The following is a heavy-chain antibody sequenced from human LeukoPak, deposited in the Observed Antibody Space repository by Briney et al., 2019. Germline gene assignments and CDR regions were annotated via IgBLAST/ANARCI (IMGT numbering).Heavy chain of an antibody. CDR3: AKSPSGAGNSGSYFDY. V-gene: IGHV3-30*18. D-gene: IGHD1-26*01. Sequence: GGSLRLFCAASGFTFSSYGMHWVRQAPGKGLEWVAVISYDGSNKYYADSVKGRFTISRDNSKNALYLQMNSLRAEDTAVYYCAKSPSGAGNSGSYFDYWGQGTLVTVSS. CDR1: GFTFSSYG. CDR2: ISYDGSNK. J-gene: IGHJ4*02.